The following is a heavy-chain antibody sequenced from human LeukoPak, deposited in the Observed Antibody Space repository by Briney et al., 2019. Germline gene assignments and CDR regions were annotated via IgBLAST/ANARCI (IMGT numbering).Heavy chain of an antibody. D-gene: IGHD6-13*01. Sequence: SETLSLTCTVSGGSISDFYWTWIRQPAGKGLEWIGRIYSTGSTNYNPSLKSRVIMSIDTSKNQFSLKLSSVTAADTAVYYCAKAPGGTTGDYNWFDPWGQGTLVTVSS. CDR1: GGSISDFY. V-gene: IGHV4-4*07. CDR3: AKAPGGTTGDYNWFDP. J-gene: IGHJ5*02. CDR2: IYSTGST.